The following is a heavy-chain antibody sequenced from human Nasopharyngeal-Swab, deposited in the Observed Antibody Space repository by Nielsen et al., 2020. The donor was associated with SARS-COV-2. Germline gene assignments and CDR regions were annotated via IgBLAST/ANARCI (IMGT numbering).Heavy chain of an antibody. D-gene: IGHD3-22*01. Sequence: GGSLRLSYAASGFTFRSYGIHWVRLAPGKGLEWVALISYDGSNKYYADSVKGRFTISRDNSKNTLYPQMNSLRAEDTAVYHCAKEVVPRNYYYNYYMDVWGIGTTVTVSS. V-gene: IGHV3-30*18. CDR2: ISYDGSNK. CDR3: AKEVVPRNYYYNYYMDV. CDR1: GFTFRSYG. J-gene: IGHJ6*03.